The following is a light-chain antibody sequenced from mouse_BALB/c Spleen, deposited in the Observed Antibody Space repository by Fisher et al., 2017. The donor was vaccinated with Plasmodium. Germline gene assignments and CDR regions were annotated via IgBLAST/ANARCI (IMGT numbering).Light chain of an antibody. CDR3: WQGTHFPLT. Sequence: DIVITQSPATLSVTPGDRVSLSCRASQSINNYLHWYQQKSHESPRLLVKYASQSISGIPSRFTGSGSGTDFILKISRVEAEDLGVYYCWQGTHFPLTFGAGTKLELK. CDR1: QSINNY. CDR2: YAS. V-gene: IGKV5-45*01. J-gene: IGKJ5*01.